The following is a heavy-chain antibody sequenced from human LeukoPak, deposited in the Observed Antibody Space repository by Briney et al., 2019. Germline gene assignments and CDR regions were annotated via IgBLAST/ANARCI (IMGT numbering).Heavy chain of an antibody. V-gene: IGHV1-69*04. D-gene: IGHD4-17*01. Sequence: VASVKVSCKASGGTFSSYAISWVRQAPGQGLEWMGRIIPILGIANYAQKFQGRVTITADKSTSTAYMELSSLRSEDTAVYYCARHTTVTPWWYFGLWGRGTLVTVSS. J-gene: IGHJ2*01. CDR1: GGTFSSYA. CDR3: ARHTTVTPWWYFGL. CDR2: IIPILGIA.